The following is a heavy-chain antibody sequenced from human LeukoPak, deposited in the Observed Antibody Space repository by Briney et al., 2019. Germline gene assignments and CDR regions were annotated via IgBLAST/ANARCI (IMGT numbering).Heavy chain of an antibody. Sequence: SETLSLTCSVSGGSTTGYFWTWIRQPPGKGPEWIGYVYYKGDTSYSPSLESRVTISVDTSKKQFSLKLNSVTAADTAVYARHVTVTYDAFDLWGQGTMVTVSS. CDR3: HVTVTYDAFDL. J-gene: IGHJ3*01. D-gene: IGHD2-21*02. CDR2: VYYKGDT. CDR1: GGSTTGYF. V-gene: IGHV4-59*08.